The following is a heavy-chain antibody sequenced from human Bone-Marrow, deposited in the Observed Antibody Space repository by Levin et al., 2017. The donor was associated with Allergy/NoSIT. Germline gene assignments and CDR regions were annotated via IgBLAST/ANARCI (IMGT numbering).Heavy chain of an antibody. Sequence: GESLKISCAASGFTFSSYAMNWVRQAPGQGLEWMGWINTNTGNPTYAQGFTGRFVFSLDTSVSTAYLQISSLKVEDTAVYYCARSQNDFSKRSIYYYYMDVWGKGTTVTVSS. J-gene: IGHJ6*03. CDR3: ARSQNDFSKRSIYYYYMDV. CDR2: INTNTGNP. V-gene: IGHV7-4-1*02. CDR1: GFTFSSYA. D-gene: IGHD3-3*01.